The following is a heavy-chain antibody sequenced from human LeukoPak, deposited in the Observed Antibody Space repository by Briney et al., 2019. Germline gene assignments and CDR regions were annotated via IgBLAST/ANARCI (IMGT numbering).Heavy chain of an antibody. CDR3: ARDTWNHIDY. V-gene: IGHV3-74*01. J-gene: IGHJ4*02. D-gene: IGHD1-14*01. Sequence: PGGSLRLSCTASGFTFSSHWMHWVRQGPGKGLVWVSRIHRDGSDTDYADAVKGRFTISRDNAKNTLYLQMNSLRVEDTAVYYCARDTWNHIDYWGQGTLVTVSS. CDR2: IHRDGSDT. CDR1: GFTFSSHW.